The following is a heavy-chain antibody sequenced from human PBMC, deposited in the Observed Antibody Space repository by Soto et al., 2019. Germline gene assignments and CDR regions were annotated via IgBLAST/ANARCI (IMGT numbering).Heavy chain of an antibody. J-gene: IGHJ6*03. CDR2: ISSNGGST. D-gene: IGHD2-8*01. CDR1: GFTFSSYA. Sequence: EVQLVESGGGLVQPGGSLRLSCAASGFTFSSYAMHWVRQAPGKGLEYVSAISSNGGSTYYANSVKGRFTISRDNSKNTLYLQMGSLRAEDMAVYYCARGYCTNGVCYDYYYYMDVWGKGTTVTVS. CDR3: ARGYCTNGVCYDYYYYMDV. V-gene: IGHV3-64*01.